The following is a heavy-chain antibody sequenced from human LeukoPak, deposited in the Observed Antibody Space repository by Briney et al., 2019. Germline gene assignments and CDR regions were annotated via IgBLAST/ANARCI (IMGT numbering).Heavy chain of an antibody. J-gene: IGHJ4*02. CDR1: GGTFSTYS. D-gene: IGHD1-26*01. CDR2: IIPILAKA. Sequence: GASVKVSCKASGGTFSTYSISWVRQAPGQGLEWMGRIIPILAKANYAQKFQGRVTITADKSTSTAYMDLSSLRSEDTAVYYCARGGQFSTGAHFDYWGQGTPVTV. V-gene: IGHV1-69*04. CDR3: ARGGQFSTGAHFDY.